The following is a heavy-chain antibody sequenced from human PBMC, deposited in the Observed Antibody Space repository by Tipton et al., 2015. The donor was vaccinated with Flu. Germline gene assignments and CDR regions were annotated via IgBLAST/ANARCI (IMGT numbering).Heavy chain of an antibody. CDR3: ARGLVEMATSSYYYYGMDV. D-gene: IGHD5-24*01. Sequence: SLRLSCAASGFTFSSYAMHWVRQAPGKGLEYVSAISSNGGSTYYANSVKGRFTISRDNSKNTLYLQMGSLRAEDMAVYYCARGLVEMATSSYYYYGMDVWGQGTTFTVSS. CDR1: GFTFSSYA. V-gene: IGHV3-64*01. J-gene: IGHJ6*02. CDR2: ISSNGGST.